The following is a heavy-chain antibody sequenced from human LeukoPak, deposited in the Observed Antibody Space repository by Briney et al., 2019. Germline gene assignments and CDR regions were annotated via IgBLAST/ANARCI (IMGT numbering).Heavy chain of an antibody. CDR1: GFTFSNYH. Sequence: GGSLRLSCAASGFTFSNYHINWVRQAPGKGLEWVSYISSSSSYIYYADSVKGRFTISRDNAKNSLYLQMNSLRAEDTAVYYCARVIDAFDIWGQGTMVTVSS. J-gene: IGHJ3*02. V-gene: IGHV3-21*01. CDR2: ISSSSSYI. CDR3: ARVIDAFDI.